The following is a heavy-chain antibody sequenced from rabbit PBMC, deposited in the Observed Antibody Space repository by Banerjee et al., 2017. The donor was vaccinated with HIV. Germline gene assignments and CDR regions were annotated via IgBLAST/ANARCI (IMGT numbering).Heavy chain of an antibody. V-gene: IGHV1S45*01. Sequence: QEQLEESGGDLVKPEGSLTLSCKASGFDFSNYYMCWVRQAPGKGLEWIACINTSSGNTVYASWAKGRFTISKTSSTTVTLQMTSLTAADTATYFCAKDGGSDYDWAMDLWGPGTLVTVS. CDR1: GFDFSNYY. CDR2: INTSSGNT. J-gene: IGHJ6*01. CDR3: AKDGGSDYDWAMDL. D-gene: IGHD8-1*01.